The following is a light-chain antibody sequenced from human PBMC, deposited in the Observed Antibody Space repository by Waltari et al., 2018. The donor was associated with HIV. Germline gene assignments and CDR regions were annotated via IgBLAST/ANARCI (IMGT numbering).Light chain of an antibody. CDR2: GAS. CDR1: QRVSSN. CDR3: QQYNNWPPVYT. Sequence: EIVMTQSPATLSVSPVERATLSCRASQRVSSNLAWYQQKPGQAPRLLIYGASTRATGIPARFSGSGSGTEFTLTISSLQSEDFAVYYCQQYNNWPPVYTFGQGTKLEIK. J-gene: IGKJ2*01. V-gene: IGKV3-15*01.